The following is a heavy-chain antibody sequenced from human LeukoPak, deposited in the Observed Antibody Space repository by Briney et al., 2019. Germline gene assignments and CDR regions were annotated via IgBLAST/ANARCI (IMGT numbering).Heavy chain of an antibody. CDR3: AREVYGAFDI. Sequence: ASVKVSCKASGFTFTGYYMHWVRQAPGQGLEWMGRINPNSGGTNYAQKFQGRVTMTRDTSISTAYMELSGLRSDDTAVYCCAREVYGAFDIWGQGTMVTVSS. D-gene: IGHD5/OR15-5a*01. J-gene: IGHJ3*02. CDR2: INPNSGGT. CDR1: GFTFTGYY. V-gene: IGHV1-2*06.